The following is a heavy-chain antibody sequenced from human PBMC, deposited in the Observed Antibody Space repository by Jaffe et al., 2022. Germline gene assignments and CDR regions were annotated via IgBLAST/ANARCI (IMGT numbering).Heavy chain of an antibody. CDR1: GFTFSSYW. CDR3: ARRGDGLTFGGVIVIPGQYYFDY. Sequence: EVQLVESGGGLVQPGGSLRLSCAASGFTFSSYWMSWVRQAPGKGLEWVANIKQDGSEKYYVDSVKGRFTISRDNAKNSLYLQMNSLRAEDTAVYYCARRGDGLTFGGVIVIPGQYYFDYWGQGTLVTVSS. V-gene: IGHV3-7*01. CDR2: IKQDGSEK. D-gene: IGHD3-16*02. J-gene: IGHJ4*02.